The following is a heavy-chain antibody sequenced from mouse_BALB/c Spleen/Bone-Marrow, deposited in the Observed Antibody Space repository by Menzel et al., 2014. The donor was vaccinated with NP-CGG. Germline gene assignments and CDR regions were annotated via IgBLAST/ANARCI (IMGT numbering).Heavy chain of an antibody. Sequence: EVKLVESGGGLVQPGDSLRLSCATSGFTFSDFYMEWVRQPPGKRLEWIAASRNKAKYYTTEYSASVKGRFIVSRDSSQCVLYLQKNALRAEDTAIYYCARDVGYGNYFVYWGPGTLVTGSA. CDR1: GFTFSDFY. V-gene: IGHV7-1*02. CDR2: SRNKAKYYTT. D-gene: IGHD2-10*02. J-gene: IGHJ3*01. CDR3: ARDVGYGNYFVY.